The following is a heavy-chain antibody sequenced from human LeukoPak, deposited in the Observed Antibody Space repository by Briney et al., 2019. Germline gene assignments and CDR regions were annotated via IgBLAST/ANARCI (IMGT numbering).Heavy chain of an antibody. Sequence: GGSLRLSCAASGFTFSSYSTNWVRQAPGKGLEWVSSISSSSSYIYYADSVKGRFTISRDNAKNSLYLQMNSLRAEDTAVYYCARVDCSSTSCYETGGGNNWFDPWGQGTLVTVSS. CDR1: GFTFSSYS. V-gene: IGHV3-21*01. J-gene: IGHJ5*02. D-gene: IGHD2-2*01. CDR2: ISSSSSYI. CDR3: ARVDCSSTSCYETGGGNNWFDP.